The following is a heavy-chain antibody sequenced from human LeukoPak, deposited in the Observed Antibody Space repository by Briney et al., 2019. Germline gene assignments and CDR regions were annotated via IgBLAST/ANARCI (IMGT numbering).Heavy chain of an antibody. CDR2: VYYTGSI. J-gene: IGHJ5*02. V-gene: IGHV4-39*01. CDR1: GGSISASSHY. CDR3: ARRDYRAWFDP. Sequence: SETLSLTCSVSGGSISASSHYGAWVRQPPGKGLEWIGSVYYTGSIRYNTSLKSRVTIPVDMSKNDLFLTPRSLKTADTAFYYCARRDYRAWFDPWGQGILVTVSP. D-gene: IGHD2-21*01.